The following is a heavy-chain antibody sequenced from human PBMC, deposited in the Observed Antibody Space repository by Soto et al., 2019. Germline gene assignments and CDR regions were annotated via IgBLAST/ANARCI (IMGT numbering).Heavy chain of an antibody. CDR1: GFTLSGYA. CDR3: ARRARPDFYYMDV. D-gene: IGHD6-6*01. V-gene: IGHV3-64*01. J-gene: IGHJ6*03. Sequence: EVQLAESGGGLAQPGGSLRLSCAASGFTLSGYAMDWVRQAPGKGLEYVSGISSNGVGTYYANSVQGRFSISRDNSNNTVYLQMGSLSAEDMAVYYCARRARPDFYYMDVWGKGTTVTVSS. CDR2: ISSNGVGT.